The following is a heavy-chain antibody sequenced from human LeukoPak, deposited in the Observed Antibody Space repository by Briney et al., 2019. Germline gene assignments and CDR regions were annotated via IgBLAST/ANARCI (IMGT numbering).Heavy chain of an antibody. CDR1: GYTFTDDY. V-gene: IGHV1-2*02. Sequence: GGSLRVSCTASGYTFTDDYIHWVRQAPGQGLEWRGWINVNSGGTNYAQTLYGRVTITRDTSISTASMELSRLRSDHTAVFYCARSPHISTGENFDFWGQGTLVTVSS. D-gene: IGHD3-9*01. CDR3: ARSPHISTGENFDF. CDR2: INVNSGGT. J-gene: IGHJ4*02.